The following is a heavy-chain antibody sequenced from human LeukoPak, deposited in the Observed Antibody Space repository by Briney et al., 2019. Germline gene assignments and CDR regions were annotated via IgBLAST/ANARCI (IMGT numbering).Heavy chain of an antibody. V-gene: IGHV4-4*02. CDR3: ARGHYDILTGYHYGMDV. CDR1: GGSISSSNW. J-gene: IGHJ6*04. CDR2: TYHSGST. Sequence: SETLSLTCAVSGGSISSSNWWSWVRQPPGKGLAWIGETYHSGSTNYNPSLKSRVTISVDKSKNQFSLKLSSVTAADTAVYHCARGHYDILTGYHYGMDVWGKGTTVTVSS. D-gene: IGHD3-9*01.